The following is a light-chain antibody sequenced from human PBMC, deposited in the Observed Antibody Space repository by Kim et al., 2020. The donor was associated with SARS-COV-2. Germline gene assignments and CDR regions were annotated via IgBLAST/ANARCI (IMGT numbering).Light chain of an antibody. CDR1: QGISSY. Sequence: ASIGDRVTITCRASQGISSYLAWYQQKPGKAPKLLIYDASSLESGVPSRFSGSGSGTDFTLTISCLQPEDFATYYCQQYNNYPWTFGQGTKVDIK. CDR2: DAS. CDR3: QQYNNYPWT. V-gene: IGKV1D-13*01. J-gene: IGKJ1*01.